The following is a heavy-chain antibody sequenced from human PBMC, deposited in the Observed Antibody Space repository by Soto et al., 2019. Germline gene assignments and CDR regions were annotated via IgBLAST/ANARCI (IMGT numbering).Heavy chain of an antibody. D-gene: IGHD4-17*01. V-gene: IGHV3-23*01. J-gene: IGHJ4*02. Sequence: EVQLLESGGALVQPGGSLRLSCAASGFTFSSYAMSWVRQAPGKGLEWVSAISGSGGSTYYADSVKGRFTISRDNSKNTLYLQMKSLRAEDTAVYYCAKGLNYGDFLNPFDYWGQGTLVTVSS. CDR3: AKGLNYGDFLNPFDY. CDR1: GFTFSSYA. CDR2: ISGSGGST.